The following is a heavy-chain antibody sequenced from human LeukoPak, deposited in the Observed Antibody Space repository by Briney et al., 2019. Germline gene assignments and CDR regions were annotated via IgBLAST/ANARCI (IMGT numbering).Heavy chain of an antibody. V-gene: IGHV3-30*18. D-gene: IGHD4-17*01. J-gene: IGHJ3*02. CDR2: ISYDGSNK. CDR3: AKDKYGDPPFDAFDI. Sequence: GGSLRLSCAASGFTFSSYGMHWVRQAPGKGLEWVAVISYDGSNKYYADSVKGRFTISRDNSKNTLYLQMNSLRAEDTAVYYCAKDKYGDPPFDAFDIWGQGAMVTVSS. CDR1: GFTFSSYG.